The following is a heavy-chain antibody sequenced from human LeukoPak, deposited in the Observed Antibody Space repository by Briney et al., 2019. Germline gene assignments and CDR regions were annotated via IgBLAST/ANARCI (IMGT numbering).Heavy chain of an antibody. Sequence: GESLKISCRYSGYTFTSYWIGWVRQMPGRGLEWMGIIYPGDSNTKYSPSFQGQVTISADKSISTAYLQWSSLKASDTAMYYCARHVEGDYWGQGTLVTVSS. D-gene: IGHD5-24*01. V-gene: IGHV5-51*01. CDR2: IYPGDSNT. CDR1: GYTFTSYW. CDR3: ARHVEGDY. J-gene: IGHJ4*02.